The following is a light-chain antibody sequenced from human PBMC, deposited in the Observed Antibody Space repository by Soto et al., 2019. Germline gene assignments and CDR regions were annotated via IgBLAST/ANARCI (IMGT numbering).Light chain of an antibody. Sequence: QAVVTQSPSASASLGASVNLTCTLSSGHSSYAIAWHQQQPEKGPRFLMMLNSDGSHNKGDGIPDRLSGSSSGTERYLTISSLQSEDEADYYCQTWGTGIRVFGGGTKLTVL. CDR3: QTWGTGIRV. J-gene: IGLJ3*02. V-gene: IGLV4-69*01. CDR1: SGHSSYA. CDR2: LNSDGSH.